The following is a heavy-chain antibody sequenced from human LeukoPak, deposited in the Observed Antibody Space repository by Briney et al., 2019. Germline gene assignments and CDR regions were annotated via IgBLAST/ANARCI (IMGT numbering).Heavy chain of an antibody. Sequence: SETLSLTCSVSGGSISSYYWTWIRQPPGKGLEWIGYIFYSGSTNYNPSLKSRVTISVDTSKNQFSLKLSSVTAADTAVYYCARGQLIAAARPNYFDNWGQGTLVTVSS. J-gene: IGHJ4*02. CDR1: GGSISSYY. CDR3: ARGQLIAAARPNYFDN. CDR2: IFYSGST. V-gene: IGHV4-59*01. D-gene: IGHD6-13*01.